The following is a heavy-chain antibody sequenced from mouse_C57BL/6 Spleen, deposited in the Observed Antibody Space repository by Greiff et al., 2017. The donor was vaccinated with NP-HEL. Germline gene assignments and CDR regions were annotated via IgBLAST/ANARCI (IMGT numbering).Heavy chain of an antibody. Sequence: VQLQQPGAELVRPGSSVKLSCKASGYTFTSYWMHWVKQRPIQGLEWIGNIDPSDSETHYNQKFKDKATLTVDKSSSTAYMPLSSLTSEDSAVYYCARLVTTYNYAMDYWGQGTSVTVSS. CDR1: GYTFTSYW. D-gene: IGHD2-2*01. CDR2: IDPSDSET. V-gene: IGHV1-52*01. CDR3: ARLVTTYNYAMDY. J-gene: IGHJ4*01.